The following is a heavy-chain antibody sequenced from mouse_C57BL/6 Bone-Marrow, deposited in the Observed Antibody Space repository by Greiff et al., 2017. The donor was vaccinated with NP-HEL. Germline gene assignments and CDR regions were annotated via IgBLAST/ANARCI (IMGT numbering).Heavy chain of an antibody. CDR2: IYPGGGYT. V-gene: IGHV1-63*01. D-gene: IGHD3-3*01. CDR3: ARSGTGDYFDY. Sequence: VQLQESGAELVRPGTSVKMSCKASGYTFTNYWIGWAKQRPGHGLEWIGDIYPGGGYTNYNEKFKGKATLTADKSSSTAYMQFSSLTSEDSAIYYCARSGTGDYFDYWGQGTTLTVSS. CDR1: GYTFTNYW. J-gene: IGHJ2*01.